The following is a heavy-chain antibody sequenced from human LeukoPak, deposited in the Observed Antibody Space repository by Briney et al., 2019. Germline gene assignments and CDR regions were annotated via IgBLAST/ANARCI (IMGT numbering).Heavy chain of an antibody. CDR3: AKPYDFAYYYYYSMDV. CDR2: ISGSGGST. D-gene: IGHD2/OR15-2a*01. Sequence: PGGSLRLSCAASGFTFSLYAMSWVRQAPGKGLEWVSAISGSGGSTYYADSVKGRFTISRENSKNTLYFQMHSMRAEDTALSYCAKPYDFAYYYYYSMDVSGNGTTVTVSS. J-gene: IGHJ6*03. CDR1: GFTFSLYA. V-gene: IGHV3-23*01.